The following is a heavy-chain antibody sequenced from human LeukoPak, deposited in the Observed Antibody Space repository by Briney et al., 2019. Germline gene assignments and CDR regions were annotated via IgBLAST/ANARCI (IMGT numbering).Heavy chain of an antibody. CDR2: FDPEDGET. V-gene: IGHV1-24*01. D-gene: IGHD3-22*01. Sequence: ASVKVSCKVSGYTLTELSMHGVRQAPGKGLEWMGGFDPEDGETIYAQKFQGRVTMTEDTSTDTAYMELSSLRSEDTAVYYCATTVSYDSSGYLLGDYWGQGTLVTVSS. CDR1: GYTLTELS. J-gene: IGHJ4*02. CDR3: ATTVSYDSSGYLLGDY.